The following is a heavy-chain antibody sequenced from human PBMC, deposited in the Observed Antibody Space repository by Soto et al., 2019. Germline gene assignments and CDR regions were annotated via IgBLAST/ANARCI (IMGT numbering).Heavy chain of an antibody. CDR1: GDSVSSSNFY. CDR2: VYYSGST. Sequence: QLQLQESGPGLVKPSETLSLTCSVSGDSVSSSNFYWGWIRQPPGKGLEWIGSVYYSGSTYYNPSLQSRVTMSVDTSKNQFSLKLSSVTAADAAVYYCARHPTFSGWEYYFDYWGQGTLVTVSS. J-gene: IGHJ4*02. V-gene: IGHV4-39*01. D-gene: IGHD6-19*01. CDR3: ARHPTFSGWEYYFDY.